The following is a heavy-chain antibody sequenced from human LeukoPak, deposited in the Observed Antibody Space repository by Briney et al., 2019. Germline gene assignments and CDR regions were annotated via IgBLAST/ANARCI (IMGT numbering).Heavy chain of an antibody. J-gene: IGHJ4*02. Sequence: ASVKVSCKASGYTLTSYGISWVRQAPGQGLEWMGWISVYNSNTNYAQKLQGRVTMTTDTSTSTAYMELRSLRSDDTAVYYCARGPGDYDLQVSDYWGQGTVVTVSS. V-gene: IGHV1-18*01. CDR2: ISVYNSNT. D-gene: IGHD3-22*01. CDR1: GYTLTSYG. CDR3: ARGPGDYDLQVSDY.